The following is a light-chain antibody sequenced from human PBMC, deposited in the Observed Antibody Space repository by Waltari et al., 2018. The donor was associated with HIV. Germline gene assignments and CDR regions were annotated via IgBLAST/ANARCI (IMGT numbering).Light chain of an antibody. J-gene: IGLJ1*01. CDR1: TSHLGGHT. CDR3: AAWDDSLKGGA. CDR2: STK. V-gene: IGLV1-44*01. Sequence: QSVLAQPPSASGTPGPRDTMPDSGSTSHLGGHTVIWYQKLPGTAPKLLIYSTKQRPSGVPDRFSGSTSGTSASLGISGLQSEDEADYYCAAWDDSLKGGAFGPGAKVTVL.